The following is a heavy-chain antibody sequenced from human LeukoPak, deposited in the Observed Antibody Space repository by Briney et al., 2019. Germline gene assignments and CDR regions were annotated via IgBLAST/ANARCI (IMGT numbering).Heavy chain of an antibody. CDR1: GFTFTSHA. Sequence: PGGSLRHSCAASGFTFTSHAMSWVRQAPGKGLEWVSIISGSGDSTYYADSVKGRFTISRDNSKNTLYLQINSLRADDTAVYYCAKGSGYDVDFDYWGQGTLVTVSS. CDR2: ISGSGDST. J-gene: IGHJ4*02. CDR3: AKGSGYDVDFDY. V-gene: IGHV3-23*01. D-gene: IGHD5-12*01.